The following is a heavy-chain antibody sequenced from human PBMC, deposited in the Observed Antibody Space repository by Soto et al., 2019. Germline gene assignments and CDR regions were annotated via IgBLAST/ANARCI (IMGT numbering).Heavy chain of an antibody. V-gene: IGHV4-39*07. CDR2: INHSGST. D-gene: IGHD2-15*01. Sequence: SETLSLTCTVSGGSISSGGYYWSWIRQPPGKGLEWTGEINHSGSTNYNPPLKSRVTISVDTSKNQFSLKLSSVTAADTAVYYCARGPPVNSGGSCYYNYWGQGTLVTVSS. J-gene: IGHJ4*02. CDR1: GGSISSGGYY. CDR3: ARGPPVNSGGSCYYNY.